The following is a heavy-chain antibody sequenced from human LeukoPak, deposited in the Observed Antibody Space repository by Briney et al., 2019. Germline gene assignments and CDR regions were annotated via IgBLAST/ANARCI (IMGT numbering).Heavy chain of an antibody. CDR2: ISWNSGSI. CDR3: ARGYGKVDY. CDR1: GFTFDDYA. D-gene: IGHD1-14*01. J-gene: IGHJ4*02. V-gene: IGHV3-9*01. Sequence: GGSLRLSCAASGFTFDDYAMHWVRQAPGKGLEWVSGISWNSGSIGYADSVKGRFTISRDNAKNSLYLQMNSLRAEDTAVYYCARGYGKVDYWGQGTLVTVSS.